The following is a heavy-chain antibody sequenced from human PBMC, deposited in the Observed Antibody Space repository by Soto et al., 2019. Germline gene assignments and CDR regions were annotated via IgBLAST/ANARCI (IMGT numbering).Heavy chain of an antibody. CDR3: ARRWGDYFDY. J-gene: IGHJ4*02. Sequence: SETLSLTCTVSGGSITSSSYYWGWIRQPPGKGLEWIGTIYYSGSTYYNPSLKSRVTISVDTSKNQFSLKLSSVTAADTAVYYCARRWGDYFDYWGQGTLVTVSS. V-gene: IGHV4-39*01. D-gene: IGHD3-16*01. CDR2: IYYSGST. CDR1: GGSITSSSYY.